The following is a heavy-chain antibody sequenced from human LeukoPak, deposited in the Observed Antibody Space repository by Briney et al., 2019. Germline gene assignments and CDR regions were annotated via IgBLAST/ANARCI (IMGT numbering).Heavy chain of an antibody. V-gene: IGHV4-59*01. CDR1: GGSISSYY. CDR2: IYYGGST. J-gene: IGHJ4*02. D-gene: IGHD3-10*01. Sequence: PSETLSLTCTVSGGSISSYYWSWIRQPPGKGLEWIGYIYYGGSTNYNPSLKSRVTISVDTSKNQFSLKLSSVTAADTAVYYCAREGAMVRGVIDYWGQGTLVTVSS. CDR3: AREGAMVRGVIDY.